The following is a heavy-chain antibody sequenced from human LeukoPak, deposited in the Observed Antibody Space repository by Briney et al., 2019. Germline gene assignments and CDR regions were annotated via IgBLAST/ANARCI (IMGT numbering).Heavy chain of an antibody. CDR2: IRGDSTET. D-gene: IGHD3-3*01. CDR3: ARGHFGVVLDY. V-gene: IGHV3-21*01. Sequence: GGSLRLSCEGSGSTFSSYSMIWVRQAPGKGLEWVSSIRGDSTETRHADSLMGRFTISRDNAKKSLYLQMKSLRAEDTAVYYCARGHFGVVLDYWGQGTLVTVSS. J-gene: IGHJ4*02. CDR1: GSTFSSYS.